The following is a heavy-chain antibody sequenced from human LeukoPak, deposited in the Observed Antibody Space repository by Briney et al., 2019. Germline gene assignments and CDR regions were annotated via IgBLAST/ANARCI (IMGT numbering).Heavy chain of an antibody. CDR3: ARGGVPCGGDCYFDMHLFDY. CDR2: IYRSGST. V-gene: IGHV4-38-2*01. J-gene: IGHJ4*02. CDR1: GYSISSGYY. D-gene: IGHD2-21*01. Sequence: SETLSLTCAVSGYSISSGYYWGWIRQPPGKGLEWIGSIYRSGSTYYNPSLKSRVTISVDTSKHQFPLKLSSVTAADTAVYYCARGGVPCGGDCYFDMHLFDYWGQGTLVTVSS.